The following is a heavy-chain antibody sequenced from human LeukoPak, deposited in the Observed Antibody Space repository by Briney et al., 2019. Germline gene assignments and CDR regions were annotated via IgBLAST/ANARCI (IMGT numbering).Heavy chain of an antibody. V-gene: IGHV4-38-2*01. J-gene: IGHJ4*02. CDR2: IYHSGST. CDR1: GYSIRGCYY. D-gene: IGHD1-26*01. CDR3: ARGRREGLPYLGD. Sequence: PSETLSLTCAVSGYSIRGCYYWGWIRQPPGKGLEWIGSIYHSGSTYYNPSLKSRVTISVDTSKNQFSLKLNSVTAADTVVYYCARGRREGLPYLGDCGQGTLVTVSS.